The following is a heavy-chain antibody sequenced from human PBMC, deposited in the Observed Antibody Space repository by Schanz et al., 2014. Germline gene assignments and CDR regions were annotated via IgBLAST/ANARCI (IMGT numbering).Heavy chain of an antibody. J-gene: IGHJ3*01. CDR2: MYINSGST. CDR3: ARDGGRDGYNLAFDV. Sequence: LLVESGGCVVQPGGSLRLSCAVSGFTVNTNYMSWVRQAPGKGLEWISSMYINSGSTQYADSVKGRFIISRDSSKNTLFLQMNSLRAEDTAVYFCARDGGRDGYNLAFDVWGQGTLVTVSS. CDR1: GFTVNTNY. V-gene: IGHV3-53*01. D-gene: IGHD5-12*01.